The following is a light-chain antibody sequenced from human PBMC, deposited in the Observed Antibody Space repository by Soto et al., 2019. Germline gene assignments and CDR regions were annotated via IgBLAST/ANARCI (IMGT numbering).Light chain of an antibody. CDR2: DAS. V-gene: IGKV3-11*01. CDR3: QQYETFSGT. CDR1: QSVSTF. Sequence: EIVLTQSPATLSLSPGERATLSCRTSQSVSTFLAWYQHKPGQAPRLLIHDASSRATGVPPRFSGSGSGTKFTLTIASLQPDDFATYYCQQYETFSGTFGPGTKVDIK. J-gene: IGKJ1*01.